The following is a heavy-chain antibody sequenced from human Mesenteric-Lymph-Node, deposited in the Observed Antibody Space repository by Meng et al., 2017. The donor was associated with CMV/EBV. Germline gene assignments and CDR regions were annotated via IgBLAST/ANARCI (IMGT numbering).Heavy chain of an antibody. J-gene: IGHJ3*01. CDR1: GFTFSTYA. Sequence: GESLKISCAASGFTFSTYAMSWVRQAPGKGLEWVSLIYSGDRRTYYADSVEGRLTISRDDSTNTLYLHMDSLRADDTAVYYCAKSLPVAFDAFDVWGQGTMVTVSS. D-gene: IGHD6-19*01. V-gene: IGHV3-23*03. CDR2: IYSGDRRT. CDR3: AKSLPVAFDAFDV.